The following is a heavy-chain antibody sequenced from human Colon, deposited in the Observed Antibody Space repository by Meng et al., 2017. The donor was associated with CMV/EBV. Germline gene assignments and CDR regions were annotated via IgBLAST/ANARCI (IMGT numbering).Heavy chain of an antibody. Sequence: GESLKISCAASGFTFSNYAMHWVRQAPGKGLDWVAVISDDGSNKYYADSVKGRFTISRDNSKNTLYLQMNSLRAEDTALYYCVRCSSTSCYRGNWFDPWGQGTLVTVPQ. J-gene: IGHJ5*02. D-gene: IGHD2-2*01. V-gene: IGHV3-30-3*01. CDR2: ISDDGSNK. CDR1: GFTFSNYA. CDR3: VRCSSTSCYRGNWFDP.